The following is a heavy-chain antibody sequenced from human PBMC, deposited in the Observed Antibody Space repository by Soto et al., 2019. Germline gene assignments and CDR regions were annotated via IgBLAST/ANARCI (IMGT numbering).Heavy chain of an antibody. D-gene: IGHD3-3*01. Sequence: QAGGSLRLSCAVSGFTFSSYWMNWVRQAPGKGLEWVANIKPDGSEKYYVDSVRGRFTISRDNAKNSLYLEMNSLSAEDTALYYCARDYDFWGQGTLVTVSS. CDR3: ARDYDF. CDR1: GFTFSSYW. V-gene: IGHV3-7*03. J-gene: IGHJ4*02. CDR2: IKPDGSEK.